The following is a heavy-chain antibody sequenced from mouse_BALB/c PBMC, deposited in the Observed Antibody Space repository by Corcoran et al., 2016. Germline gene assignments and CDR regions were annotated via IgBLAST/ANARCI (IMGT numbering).Heavy chain of an antibody. CDR2: INPYNDGT. D-gene: IGHD2-1*01. J-gene: IGHJ4*01. V-gene: IGHV1S136*01. CDR1: GYTFTSYV. CDR3: ARGQIYYGNPYAMDY. Sequence: EVQLQQSGPELVKPGTSVKMSCKASGYTFTSYVMHWVKQKPGQGLEWIGYINPYNDGTKYNEKFKGKATLNSDKSSSTAYMELSSLTSEDSAVYYCARGQIYYGNPYAMDYWGQGTSVTVSS.